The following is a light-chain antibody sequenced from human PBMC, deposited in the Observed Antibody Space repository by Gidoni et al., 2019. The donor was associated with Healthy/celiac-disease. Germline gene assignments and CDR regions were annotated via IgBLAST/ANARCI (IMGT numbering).Light chain of an antibody. Sequence: EIGLTQSPGTLSVSPGERATLSCRASQSVSSSYLAWYQQKPGQAPRLLIFGASSRATGIPDRFSGSGSGTDFTLTISRLEPEAFAVYYCQQYGSSPPWTFGQGTKVEIK. V-gene: IGKV3-20*01. J-gene: IGKJ1*01. CDR2: GAS. CDR1: QSVSSSY. CDR3: QQYGSSPPWT.